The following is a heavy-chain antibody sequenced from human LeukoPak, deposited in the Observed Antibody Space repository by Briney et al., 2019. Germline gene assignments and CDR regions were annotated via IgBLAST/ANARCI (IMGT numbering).Heavy chain of an antibody. CDR2: ISAYNGNT. Sequence: GASVKVSCKASGYTFTSYGICWVRQAPGQGLEWMGWISAYNGNTNYAQKLQGRVTMTTDTSTSTAYMELRSLRSDDTAVYYCARVRSAAYDSSGYQDCWGQGTLVTVSS. D-gene: IGHD3-22*01. V-gene: IGHV1-18*01. J-gene: IGHJ4*02. CDR1: GYTFTSYG. CDR3: ARVRSAAYDSSGYQDC.